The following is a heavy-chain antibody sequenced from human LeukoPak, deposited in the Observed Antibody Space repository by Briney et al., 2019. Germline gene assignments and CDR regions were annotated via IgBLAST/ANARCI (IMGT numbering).Heavy chain of an antibody. CDR3: AREQLEPSSHPFDH. Sequence: GGSLRLSCAASGITISSHWMHWVRQTPEKGLVWVSRINSDGSRTTYADSVKGRFTISRDNAKNTLYLQMNSLRAEDTAVYYCAREQLEPSSHPFDHWGQGTLVTVSS. D-gene: IGHD1-1*01. CDR2: INSDGSRT. CDR1: GITISSHW. V-gene: IGHV3-74*03. J-gene: IGHJ5*02.